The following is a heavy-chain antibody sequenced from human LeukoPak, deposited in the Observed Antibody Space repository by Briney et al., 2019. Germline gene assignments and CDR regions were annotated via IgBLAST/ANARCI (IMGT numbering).Heavy chain of an antibody. CDR2: ISDDGRKK. CDR3: AKEGGTRGSASFYFDS. Sequence: PGRSLRLSCEASGLTFNNYGMHWVRQAPGKGLEWVADISDDGRKKFYAASVKGRFTISRDNSKNTLYLETNSLTADDTAVYYCAKEGGTRGSASFYFDSWGQGTLVTVSS. J-gene: IGHJ4*02. D-gene: IGHD1-26*01. CDR1: GLTFNNYG. V-gene: IGHV3-30*18.